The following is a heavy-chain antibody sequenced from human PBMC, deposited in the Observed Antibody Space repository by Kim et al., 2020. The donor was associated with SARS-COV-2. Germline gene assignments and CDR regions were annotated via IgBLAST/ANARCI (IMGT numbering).Heavy chain of an antibody. D-gene: IGHD5-18*01. CDR3: AREGGYSVRSHYFDY. J-gene: IGHJ4*02. V-gene: IGHV4-59*13. CDR2: IYYSGST. CDR1: GGSISSYY. Sequence: SETLSLTRTVSGGSISSYYWSWIRQPPGKGLEWIGYIYYSGSTNYNPSLKSRVTISVDTSKNQFSLKLSSVTAADTAVYYCAREGGYSVRSHYFDYWGQGTLVTVSS.